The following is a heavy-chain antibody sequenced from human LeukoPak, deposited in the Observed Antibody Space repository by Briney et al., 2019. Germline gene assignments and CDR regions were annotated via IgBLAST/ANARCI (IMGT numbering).Heavy chain of an antibody. CDR2: IYYSGST. D-gene: IGHD5-18*01. CDR1: GGSISSSSYY. Sequence: SETLSLTCTVSGGSISSSSYYWGWIRQPPGKGLEWIGSIYYSGSTYYNPSLKSRVTISVDTSKNQFSLKLSSVTAADTAVYYCARAWIQLWFENWGQGTLVTVSS. CDR3: ARAWIQLWFEN. J-gene: IGHJ4*02. V-gene: IGHV4-39*07.